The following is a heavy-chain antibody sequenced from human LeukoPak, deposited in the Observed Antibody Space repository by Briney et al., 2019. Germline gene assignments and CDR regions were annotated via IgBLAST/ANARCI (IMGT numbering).Heavy chain of an antibody. CDR1: GYTFTGYD. V-gene: IGHV1-2*02. J-gene: IGHJ4*02. Sequence: SLKVSWEASGYTFTGYDVHWGRQAPGQGLDWIRWINPNTGATIYAEKFQGRVTMTRDTSIDTAYMEMRSLRSDDTAVYYCARDRVGSGWPRPWYFEFWGQGTLITVSS. CDR3: ARDRVGSGWPRPWYFEF. CDR2: INPNTGAT. D-gene: IGHD6-19*01.